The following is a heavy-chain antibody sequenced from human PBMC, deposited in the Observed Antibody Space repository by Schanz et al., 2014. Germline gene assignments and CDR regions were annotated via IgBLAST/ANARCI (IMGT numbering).Heavy chain of an antibody. CDR3: ARPRIDYGEVGY. CDR2: IWNNGVTK. Sequence: QAQLMESGGGVVQPGTSLILSCSVSGFSLNTYGIHWFRQPAGKGLEWVAVIWNNGVTKYYADSVRGRFTISRDRFQNTLYLRMSSLRAEDPAVYFCARPRIDYGEVGYRGPGTL. V-gene: IGHV3-33*01. J-gene: IGHJ4*02. D-gene: IGHD4-17*01. CDR1: GFSLNTYG.